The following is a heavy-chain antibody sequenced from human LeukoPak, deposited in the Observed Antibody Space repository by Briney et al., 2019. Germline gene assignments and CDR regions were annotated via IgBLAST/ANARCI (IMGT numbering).Heavy chain of an antibody. Sequence: SETLSLTCTVSGGSISSYYWSWIRQPPGKGLEWIGYIYYSGSTNYNPSLKSRVTISVDTSKNQFSLKLSSVTAADTAVYYCAPSLAQCSSCPFDYWGQGTLVTVSS. CDR1: GGSISSYY. CDR3: APSLAQCSSCPFDY. CDR2: IYYSGST. V-gene: IGHV4-59*08. J-gene: IGHJ4*02. D-gene: IGHD2-2*01.